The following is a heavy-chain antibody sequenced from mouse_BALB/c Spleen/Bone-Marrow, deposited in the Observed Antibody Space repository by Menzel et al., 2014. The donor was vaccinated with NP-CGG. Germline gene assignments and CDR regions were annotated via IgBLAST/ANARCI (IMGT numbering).Heavy chain of an antibody. D-gene: IGHD2-1*01. Sequence: EVMLVESGGGLVQPGGSRKLSCAASGFTFSSFGTHWVRQAPEKGLEWVAYISSGSSTIYYADTVKGRFTISRDNPKNTLFLQMTSLRSEDTAMYYCARGGNYAWFAYWGRGTLVTVSA. V-gene: IGHV5-17*02. CDR1: GFTFSSFG. CDR2: ISSGSSTI. J-gene: IGHJ3*01. CDR3: ARGGNYAWFAY.